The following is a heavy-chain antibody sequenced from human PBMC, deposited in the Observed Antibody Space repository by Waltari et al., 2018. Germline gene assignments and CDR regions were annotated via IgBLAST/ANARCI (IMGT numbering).Heavy chain of an antibody. Sequence: QVQLQQWGAGLLKPSETLSLTCAVYGGSFSGYYWSWIRQPPGKGLEWIGEINHSGRTNYNPALKSRVTISVDTSKNQFSLKLSSVTAADTAVYYCARGCRGRRYFDYWGQGTLVTVSS. J-gene: IGHJ4*02. CDR1: GGSFSGYY. V-gene: IGHV4-34*01. CDR2: INHSGRT. D-gene: IGHD2-15*01. CDR3: ARGCRGRRYFDY.